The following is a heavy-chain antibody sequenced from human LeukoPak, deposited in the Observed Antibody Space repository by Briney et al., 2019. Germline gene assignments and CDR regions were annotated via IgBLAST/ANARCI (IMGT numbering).Heavy chain of an antibody. J-gene: IGHJ3*02. V-gene: IGHV4-30-4*01. CDR1: GGSISSGDYY. CDR3: ARGRRYYYDSSGYWEAFDI. D-gene: IGHD3-22*01. CDR2: INHSGST. Sequence: SETLSLTCTVSGGSISSGDYYWSWIRQPPGKGLEWIGEINHSGSTNYNPSLKSRVTISVDTSKNQFSLKLSSVTAADTAVYYCARGRRYYYDSSGYWEAFDIWGQGTMVTVSS.